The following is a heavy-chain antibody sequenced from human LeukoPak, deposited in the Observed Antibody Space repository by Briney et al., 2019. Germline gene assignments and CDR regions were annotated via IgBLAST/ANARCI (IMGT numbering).Heavy chain of an antibody. CDR3: ANYVSRTMRDY. D-gene: IGHD3-16*01. V-gene: IGHV4-39*01. CDR1: GGSIPNSNYY. J-gene: IGHJ4*02. CDR2: IYDVGST. Sequence: SETLSLTCTVSGGSIPNSNYYWGWIRQPPGMGLEWIGSIYDVGSTYYNPSLKSRVTISADTSRNQFSLRLSSVTATDTAVYYCANYVSRTMRDYWGQGTLVTVSS.